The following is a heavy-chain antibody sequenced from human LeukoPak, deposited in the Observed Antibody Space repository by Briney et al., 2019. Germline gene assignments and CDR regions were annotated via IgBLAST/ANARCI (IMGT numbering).Heavy chain of an antibody. CDR1: GGSISSGDYY. J-gene: IGHJ3*02. CDR2: IYYSGST. Sequence: SETLSLTCTVSGGSISSGDYYWSWIRQPPGKGLEWIGYIYYSGSTYYNPSLKSRVTISVDTSKNQSSLKLSSVTAADTAVYYCARDPLGTTVVTPAWAFDIWGQGTMVTVSS. CDR3: ARDPLGTTVVTPAWAFDI. D-gene: IGHD4-23*01. V-gene: IGHV4-30-4*01.